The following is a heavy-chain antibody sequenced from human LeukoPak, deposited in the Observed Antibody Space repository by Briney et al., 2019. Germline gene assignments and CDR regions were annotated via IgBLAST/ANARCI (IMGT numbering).Heavy chain of an antibody. V-gene: IGHV1-69*13. CDR3: ARESIVHDAFDI. CDR1: GGTFSSYA. J-gene: IGHJ3*02. D-gene: IGHD2-15*01. CDR2: IIPIFGTV. Sequence: SVKVSCKASGGTFSSYAISWVRQAPGQGLEWMGGIIPIFGTVNYAQKFQGRVTITADESTSTAYMELGSLRSEDTAVYYCARESIVHDAFDIWGQGTMVTVSS.